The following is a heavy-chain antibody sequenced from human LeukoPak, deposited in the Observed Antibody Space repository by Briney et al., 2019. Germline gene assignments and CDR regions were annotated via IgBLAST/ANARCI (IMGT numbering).Heavy chain of an antibody. Sequence: GGSLRLSCAASGFTFSSYAMSWVRQAPGKGLEWVAVIWYDGSNKYYVDSVKGRFTISRDNSKKTLYLQMSNLRAEDTAVYYCASDLGTRYFDYWGQGILVTVSS. CDR3: ASDLGTRYFDY. J-gene: IGHJ4*02. CDR1: GFTFSSYA. CDR2: IWYDGSNK. V-gene: IGHV3-33*08. D-gene: IGHD3-16*01.